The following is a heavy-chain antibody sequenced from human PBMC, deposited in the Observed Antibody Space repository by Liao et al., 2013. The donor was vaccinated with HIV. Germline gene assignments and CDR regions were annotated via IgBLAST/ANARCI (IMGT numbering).Heavy chain of an antibody. Sequence: QLQLLESGSGLVKPSQTLSLTCDVSGGSMRGGYSWTWIRQSPGKGLEWIGYSFHGGSTFYNPSLKGRVTISVDTSKNQFSLKLSSVTAADTAVYFCARSMLLRPNWFDPWGQGTLVTVSS. J-gene: IGHJ5*02. D-gene: IGHD2-15*01. V-gene: IGHV4-30-2*06. CDR2: SFHGGST. CDR3: ARSMLLRPNWFDP. CDR1: GGSMRGGYS.